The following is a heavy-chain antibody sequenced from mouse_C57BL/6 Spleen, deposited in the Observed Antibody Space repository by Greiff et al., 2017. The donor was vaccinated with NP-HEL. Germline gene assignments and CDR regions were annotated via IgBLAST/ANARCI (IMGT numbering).Heavy chain of an antibody. D-gene: IGHD2-5*01. CDR2: INPSSGYT. V-gene: IGHV1-4*01. J-gene: IGHJ4*01. CDR3: TGSSNYGDAMDY. Sequence: VQLQQSGAELARPGASVKMSCKASGYTFTSYSMHWVKQRPGQGLEWIGYINPSSGYTKYNQKFKDKATLTADKSSSAAYMQLSSLTSEDSAVYYCTGSSNYGDAMDYWGQGTSVTVSS. CDR1: GYTFTSYS.